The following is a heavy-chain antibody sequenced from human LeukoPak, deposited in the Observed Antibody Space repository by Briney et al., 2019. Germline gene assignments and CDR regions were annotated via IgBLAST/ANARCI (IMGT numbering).Heavy chain of an antibody. V-gene: IGHV1-8*01. CDR1: GYTFTSYD. Sequence: ASVKVSCKASGYTFTSYDINWVRQATGQGLEWMGWMNPNSGNTGYAQKFQGRVTMTRNTSISTAYMELSSLRSEDTAVHYCARVRRVQYYGSGSFNYWGQGTLVTVSS. CDR2: MNPNSGNT. J-gene: IGHJ4*02. D-gene: IGHD3-10*01. CDR3: ARVRRVQYYGSGSFNY.